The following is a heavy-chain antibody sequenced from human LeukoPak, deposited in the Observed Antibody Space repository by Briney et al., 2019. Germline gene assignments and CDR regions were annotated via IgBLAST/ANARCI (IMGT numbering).Heavy chain of an antibody. Sequence: SLRLSCTVSGLIFSSFSMTWVRQAPGKGLEWIGSIYYSGSTYYNPSLKSRVTISVDTSKNQFSLKLSSVTAADTAVYYCARSVYGDDGRFDYWGQGTLVTVSS. CDR3: ARSVYGDDGRFDY. CDR2: IYYSGST. CDR1: GLIFSSFS. V-gene: IGHV4-39*01. D-gene: IGHD4-17*01. J-gene: IGHJ4*02.